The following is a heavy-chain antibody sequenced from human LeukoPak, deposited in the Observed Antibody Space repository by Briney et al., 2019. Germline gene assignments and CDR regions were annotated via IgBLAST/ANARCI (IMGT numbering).Heavy chain of an antibody. D-gene: IGHD3-22*01. J-gene: IGHJ4*02. CDR3: ARVHYYDSSGMGYYFDY. CDR1: GGSISSGGYS. Sequence: SETLSLTCAVSGGSISSGGYSWRWIRQPPGKGLEWIGYIYHSGSTYYNPSLKSRVTISVDRSKNQFSLKLSSVTAADTAVYYCARVHYYDSSGMGYYFDYCGQGTLVTVSS. V-gene: IGHV4-30-2*01. CDR2: IYHSGST.